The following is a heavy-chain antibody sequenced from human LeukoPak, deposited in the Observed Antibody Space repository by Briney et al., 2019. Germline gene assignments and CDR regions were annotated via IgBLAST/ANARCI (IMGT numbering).Heavy chain of an antibody. CDR3: ARGSKFLRSGPDY. D-gene: IGHD3-3*01. V-gene: IGHV3-11*01. CDR2: ISPDGSST. J-gene: IGHJ4*02. Sequence: PGGSLRLSCAATGFTFSDYYINWIRQAPGKGLEWVAYISPDGSSTFYADSVQGRFTISRDNAQNSLYLQMNSLRVEDTAFYYCARGSKFLRSGPDYWGQGTLVIVSS. CDR1: GFTFSDYY.